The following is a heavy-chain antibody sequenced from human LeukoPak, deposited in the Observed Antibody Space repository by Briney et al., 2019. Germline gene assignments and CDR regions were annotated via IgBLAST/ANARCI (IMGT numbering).Heavy chain of an antibody. CDR1: GFTFSRYA. D-gene: IGHD4-17*01. Sequence: PGGSLRLSCAASGFTFSRYALVWVRQAPGKGLEWVSASWSGGKTLYADAVKGRFTISRDNSKNTLYLQMNSLRAEDTAVYFCGRDPNGDYVGAFEFWGHGTMVIVSS. J-gene: IGHJ3*01. CDR2: SWSGGKT. V-gene: IGHV3-23*01. CDR3: GRDPNGDYVGAFEF.